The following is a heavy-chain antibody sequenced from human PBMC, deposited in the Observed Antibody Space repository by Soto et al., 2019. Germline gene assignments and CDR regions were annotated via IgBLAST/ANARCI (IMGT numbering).Heavy chain of an antibody. CDR2: ISYDGSNK. D-gene: IGHD4-17*01. V-gene: IGHV3-30-3*01. CDR3: ARGYGDYVGYWYFDL. CDR1: GFTFSIYA. Sequence: ESGGGVVQPGRSLRLSCAASGFTFSIYAMHWVRQAPGKGLEWVAVISYDGSNKYYADSVKGRFTISRDNSKNTLYLQMNSLRAEDTAVYYCARGYGDYVGYWYFDLWGRGTLVTVSS. J-gene: IGHJ2*01.